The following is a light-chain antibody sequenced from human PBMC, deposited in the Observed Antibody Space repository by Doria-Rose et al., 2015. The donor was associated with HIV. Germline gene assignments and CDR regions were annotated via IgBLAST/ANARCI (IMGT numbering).Light chain of an antibody. CDR3: QESYSTPGT. CDR1: QSISSY. Sequence: TQPPSFLSASVGDRVTITCRASQSISSYLNWYQQKPGKAPKLLIYAASSLQSGVPSRFRGSGSGTDFTLTISSLQPEDFATYYCQESYSTPGTFGQGAKVDIK. CDR2: AAS. V-gene: IGKV1-39*01. J-gene: IGKJ1*01.